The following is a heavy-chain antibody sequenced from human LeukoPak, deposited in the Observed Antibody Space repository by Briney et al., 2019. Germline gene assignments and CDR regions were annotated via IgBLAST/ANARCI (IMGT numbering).Heavy chain of an antibody. CDR3: ARDGERDYGDSNGAFDI. V-gene: IGHV3-48*03. CDR2: ISSSGSTI. J-gene: IGHJ3*02. D-gene: IGHD4-17*01. Sequence: GGSLRLSCAASGFTFSSYEMNWVRQAPGKGLEWVSYISSSGSTIYYADSVKGRFTISRDNAKNSLYPQMNSLRAEDTAVYYCARDGERDYGDSNGAFDIWGQGTMVTVSS. CDR1: GFTFSSYE.